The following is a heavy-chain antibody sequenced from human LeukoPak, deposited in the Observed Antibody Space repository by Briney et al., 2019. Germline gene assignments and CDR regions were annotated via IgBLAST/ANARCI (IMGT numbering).Heavy chain of an antibody. Sequence: GGSLRLSCAASGFTFSSYAMTWVRQAPGKGLECVSSISDRDHNTYYADSVKGRFTISRDNSKNTLYLQMNSLRAEDTAVYYCAKGGLSRAGLDFWGQGTLVTVSS. CDR3: AKGGLSRAGLDF. V-gene: IGHV3-23*01. J-gene: IGHJ4*02. CDR1: GFTFSSYA. D-gene: IGHD5/OR15-5a*01. CDR2: ISDRDHNT.